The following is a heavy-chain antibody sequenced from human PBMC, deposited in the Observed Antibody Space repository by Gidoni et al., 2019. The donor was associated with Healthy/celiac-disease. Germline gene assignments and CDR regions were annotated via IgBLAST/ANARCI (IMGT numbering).Heavy chain of an antibody. V-gene: IGHV1-46*01. J-gene: IGHJ3*02. D-gene: IGHD5-12*01. Sequence: QVPLVPSGAEVNKPGASVKVSCKASGSTFTSYYMHWVRQAPGQGLEWMGIINPSGGSTSYAQKFQGRVTMTRDTSTSTVYMELSSLRSEDTAVYYCARGPEMATIGEDAFDIWGQGTMVTVSS. CDR3: ARGPEMATIGEDAFDI. CDR2: INPSGGST. CDR1: GSTFTSYY.